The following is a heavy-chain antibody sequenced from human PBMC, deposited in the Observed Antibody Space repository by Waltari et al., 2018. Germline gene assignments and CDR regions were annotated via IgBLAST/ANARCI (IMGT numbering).Heavy chain of an antibody. D-gene: IGHD1-26*01. Sequence: QVQLVQSGAEVKKPGSSVKVSCKASGGTFSSYAISWVRPAPGQGLEWMGGIIPIFGTANYAQKFQGRVTITADESTSTAYMELSSLRSEDTAVYYCAKPSGGIVGANGGYFDYWGQGTLVTVSS. V-gene: IGHV1-69*13. J-gene: IGHJ4*02. CDR2: IIPIFGTA. CDR3: AKPSGGIVGANGGYFDY. CDR1: GGTFSSYA.